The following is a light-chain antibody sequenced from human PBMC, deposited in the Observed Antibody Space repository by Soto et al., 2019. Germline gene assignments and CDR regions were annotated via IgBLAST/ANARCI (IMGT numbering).Light chain of an antibody. Sequence: EIVLTQSPATLSLSPGERATLSCRASQSISSYLAWYQHKPAQASRLLIYDASTRAAGIPAQFSGRGSGTDFTLNISSLEPEDIAVYFCQLRSNWPPTWTFGQGTKVEVK. CDR2: DAS. CDR3: QLRSNWPPTWT. V-gene: IGKV3-11*01. J-gene: IGKJ1*01. CDR1: QSISSY.